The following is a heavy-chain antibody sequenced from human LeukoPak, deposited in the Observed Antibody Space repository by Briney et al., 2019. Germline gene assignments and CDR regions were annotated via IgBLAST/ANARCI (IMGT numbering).Heavy chain of an antibody. J-gene: IGHJ4*02. CDR1: GFTFSSYS. D-gene: IGHD6-19*01. CDR3: ASGEIAVAGTIDY. V-gene: IGHV3-21*01. CDR2: ISSSSSYI. Sequence: GGSLRLSCAASGFTFSSYSMNWVRQAPGKGLEWVSSISSSSSYIYYADSVKGRFTISRDNAKNSLYLQMNSLRAEDTAVYYCASGEIAVAGTIDYWGQGTLVTVSS.